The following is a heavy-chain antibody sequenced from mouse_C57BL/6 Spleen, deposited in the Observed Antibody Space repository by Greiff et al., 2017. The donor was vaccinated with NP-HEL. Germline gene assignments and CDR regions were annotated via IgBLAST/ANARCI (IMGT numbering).Heavy chain of an antibody. CDR2: IDPETGGT. Sequence: VQGVESGAELVRPGASVTLSCKASGYTFTDYEMHWVKQTPVHGLEWIGAIDPETGGTAYNQKFKGKAILTADKSSSTAYMELRSLTSEDSAVYYCTRWITTVVATGDYWGQGTTLTVSS. CDR1: GYTFTDYE. V-gene: IGHV1-15*01. D-gene: IGHD1-1*01. J-gene: IGHJ2*01. CDR3: TRWITTVVATGDY.